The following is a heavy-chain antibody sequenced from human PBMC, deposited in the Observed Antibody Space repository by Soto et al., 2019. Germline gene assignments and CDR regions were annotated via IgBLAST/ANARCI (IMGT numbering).Heavy chain of an antibody. CDR3: GRGHYYYGMDV. CDR2: IYYSGTT. Sequence: PSETLSLTCTVSNGSVSSGTYSWSWVRQPPGKGLEWIGYIYYSGTTYYTPSLKSRLTMAMDRANDHFSLNLTSVTAADTDVYFCGRGHYYYGMDVWGQGITVTVSS. J-gene: IGHJ6*02. CDR1: NGSVSSGTYS. V-gene: IGHV4-30-2*01.